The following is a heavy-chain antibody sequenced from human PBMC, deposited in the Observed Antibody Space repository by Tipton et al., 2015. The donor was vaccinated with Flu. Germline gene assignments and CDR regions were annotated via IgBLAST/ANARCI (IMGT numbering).Heavy chain of an antibody. D-gene: IGHD4-17*01. CDR3: AKEYGDFEGFDY. V-gene: IGHV3-30*18. J-gene: IGHJ4*02. Sequence: SLRLSCAASGFNFRRYGIHWVRQAPGQGLEWVAVISPDGSGKFHAESVRGRFTISRDNDKNRLFLQMDNLRTEDTAVYYCAKEYGDFEGFDYWGQGTLVTVSS. CDR2: ISPDGSGK. CDR1: GFNFRRYG.